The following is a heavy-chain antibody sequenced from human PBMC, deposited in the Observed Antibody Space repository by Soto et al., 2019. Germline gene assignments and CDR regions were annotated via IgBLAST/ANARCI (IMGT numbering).Heavy chain of an antibody. Sequence: HPGGSLRLSCAISESTVRRDWMNWVRQAPGKGLEWVAHTNQDGSEKYYVDSVKGRFTISRDNAKNSLFLQMNSLEAGDTAMYYCSGGVGDAFWGQGTLVTVSS. CDR3: SGGVGDAF. CDR1: ESTVRRDW. V-gene: IGHV3-7*04. J-gene: IGHJ4*02. D-gene: IGHD1-26*01. CDR2: TNQDGSEK.